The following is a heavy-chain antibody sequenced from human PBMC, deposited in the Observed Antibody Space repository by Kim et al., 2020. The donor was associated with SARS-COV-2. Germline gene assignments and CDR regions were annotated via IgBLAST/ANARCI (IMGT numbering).Heavy chain of an antibody. D-gene: IGHD5-18*01. CDR2: INHSGST. V-gene: IGHV4-34*01. CDR3: ARGTRLWLHLDY. J-gene: IGHJ4*02. CDR1: GGSFSGYY. Sequence: SETLSLTCAVYGGSFSGYYWSWIRQPPGKGLEWIGEINHSGSTNYNPSLKSRVTISVDTSKNQFSLKLSSVTAADTAVYYCARGTRLWLHLDYWGQGTLVTVSS.